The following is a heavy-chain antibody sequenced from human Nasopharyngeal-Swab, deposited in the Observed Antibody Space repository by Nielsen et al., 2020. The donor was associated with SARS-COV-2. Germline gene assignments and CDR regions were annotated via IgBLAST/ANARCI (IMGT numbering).Heavy chain of an antibody. Sequence: GESLKISCAASGVTFSSYSMNWVRQAPGKGLEWVSYISTSSSTIYYADSVKGRFTISRDNARNSLYLQMNSLRDEDTVVYYCARRYGDYEGSFEYWGQGTLVTVSS. CDR2: ISTSSSTI. CDR3: ARRYGDYEGSFEY. D-gene: IGHD4-17*01. CDR1: GVTFSSYS. J-gene: IGHJ4*02. V-gene: IGHV3-48*02.